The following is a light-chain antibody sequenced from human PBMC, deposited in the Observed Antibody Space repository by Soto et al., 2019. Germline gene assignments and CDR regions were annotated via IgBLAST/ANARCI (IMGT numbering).Light chain of an antibody. J-gene: IGLJ2*01. CDR1: SSNIGAAYD. V-gene: IGLV1-40*01. CDR3: SSHTTSSLPGI. CDR2: ANT. Sequence: QSVLTQPPSVSGAPGQRVTISCTGSSSNIGAAYDVHWYQHVPGTAPKLLIYANTNRPSGVPDRFSGSKSGTSASLTITGLQAEDEADYYCSSHTTSSLPGIFGGGTKVTVL.